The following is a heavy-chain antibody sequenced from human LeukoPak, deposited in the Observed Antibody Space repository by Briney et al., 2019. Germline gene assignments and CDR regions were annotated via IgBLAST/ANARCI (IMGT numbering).Heavy chain of an antibody. V-gene: IGHV4-34*01. D-gene: IGHD4/OR15-4a*01. J-gene: IGHJ6*02. CDR2: INHSGST. Sequence: SETLSLTCAVYGGSFSGYYWSWIRQPPGKGLEWIGEINHSGSTNDNPSLKSRVTISVDTSKNQFSLKLSSVTAAETAVYYCARSLTMASGMDVWGQGTTVTVSS. CDR1: GGSFSGYY. CDR3: ARSLTMASGMDV.